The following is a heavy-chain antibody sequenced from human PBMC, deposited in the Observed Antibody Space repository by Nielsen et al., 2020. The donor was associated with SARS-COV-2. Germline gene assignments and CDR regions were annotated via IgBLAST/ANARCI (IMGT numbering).Heavy chain of an antibody. J-gene: IGHJ4*02. D-gene: IGHD3-10*01. V-gene: IGHV5-51*01. CDR3: ARLAREGYYGSGSYVAY. Sequence: GESLKISCQGSGYSFTSYWIGWVRQMPGKGLEWMGIIYPGDSDTRYSPSFQGQVTISADKSISTAYLQWSSLKASDTAMYYCARLAREGYYGSGSYVAYWGQGTLVTVSS. CDR2: IYPGDSDT. CDR1: GYSFTSYW.